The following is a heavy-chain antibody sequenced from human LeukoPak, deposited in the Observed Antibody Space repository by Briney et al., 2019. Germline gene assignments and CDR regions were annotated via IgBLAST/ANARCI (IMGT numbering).Heavy chain of an antibody. CDR3: TTDGAGLDT. J-gene: IGHJ5*02. V-gene: IGHV3-11*01. CDR1: AFTFSNYA. Sequence: PGGSLRLSCAASAFTFSNYAMTWVRQAPGKGLEWLSYINIGGTNTHYADSVKGRFTISRDNAKKSLYLEMNNLRAEDTAVYYCTTDGAGLDTWRQGVLVTVSS. CDR2: INIGGTNT.